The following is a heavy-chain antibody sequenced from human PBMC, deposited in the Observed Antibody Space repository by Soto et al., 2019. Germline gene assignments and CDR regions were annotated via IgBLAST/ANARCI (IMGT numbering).Heavy chain of an antibody. Sequence: SETLSLTCTVSGGSISNYHLTWVRQSPEKGLEWIGYMYYNGNINYNPSLKSRVTISIDTSKNQFSLTLKSVTGADTDVYYCASGGNWFDAWGQGVLVTVSS. J-gene: IGHJ5*02. V-gene: IGHV4-59*01. CDR2: MYYNGNI. CDR3: ASGGNWFDA. D-gene: IGHD3-16*01. CDR1: GGSISNYH.